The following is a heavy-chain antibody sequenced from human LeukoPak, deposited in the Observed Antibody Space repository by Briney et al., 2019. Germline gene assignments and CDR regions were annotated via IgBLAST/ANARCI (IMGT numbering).Heavy chain of an antibody. J-gene: IGHJ4*02. V-gene: IGHV1-2*02. CDR3: ARPPGIAAAGTEFDY. CDR1: GYTFTGYY. CDR2: INPNSGGT. Sequence: GASVKVSCKASGYTFTGYYMHWVRQAPGQGLEWMGWINPNSGGTNYAQKFQGRVTMPRDTSISTAYMELSRLRSDDTAVYYCARPPGIAAAGTEFDYWGQGTLVTVSS. D-gene: IGHD6-13*01.